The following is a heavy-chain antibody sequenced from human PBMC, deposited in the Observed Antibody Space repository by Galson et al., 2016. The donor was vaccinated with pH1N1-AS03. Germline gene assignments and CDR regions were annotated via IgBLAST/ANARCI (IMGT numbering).Heavy chain of an antibody. CDR1: GFTFNCA. J-gene: IGHJ4*02. V-gene: IGHV3-23*01. CDR3: AKVVHGYGSSWFNFFDH. D-gene: IGHD6-13*01. Sequence: SLRLSCTASGFTFNCAMSRVRQAPGRGLEWVSATSGSGDNTLYEDSVRGRLPISRDNSATTLYLQMNNLRAADTAVYYCAKVVHGYGSSWFNFFDHWGQGTLVTVSS. CDR2: TSGSGDNT.